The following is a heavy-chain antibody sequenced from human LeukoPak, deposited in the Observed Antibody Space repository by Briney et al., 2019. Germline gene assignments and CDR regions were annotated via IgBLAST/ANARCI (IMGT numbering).Heavy chain of an antibody. CDR3: ARDTGWFRFDS. V-gene: IGHV3-7*01. Sequence: PGGSLRLSCAASGFTFSSYWMTWVRQAPGKGLEWVANIKQDGSAQYYVDSVKGRFTISRDNAKNSLYLQMNSLRAEDTALYYCARDTGWFRFDSWGQGTLVTVSS. CDR1: GFTFSSYW. CDR2: IKQDGSAQ. D-gene: IGHD6-19*01. J-gene: IGHJ4*02.